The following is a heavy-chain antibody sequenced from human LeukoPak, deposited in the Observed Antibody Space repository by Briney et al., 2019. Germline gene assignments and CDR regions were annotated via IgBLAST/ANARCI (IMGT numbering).Heavy chain of an antibody. CDR1: GGSISSYY. CDR2: IYYSGST. D-gene: IGHD4-17*01. Sequence: PSETLSLTCTVSGGSISSYYWSWIRQPPGKGLEWIGYIYYSGSTNYNPSLKSRVTISVDTSKNQFSLKLSSVTAADTAVYYCARIYGVYAKTKNWFDPWGQGTLVTVSS. CDR3: ARIYGVYAKTKNWFDP. J-gene: IGHJ5*02. V-gene: IGHV4-59*01.